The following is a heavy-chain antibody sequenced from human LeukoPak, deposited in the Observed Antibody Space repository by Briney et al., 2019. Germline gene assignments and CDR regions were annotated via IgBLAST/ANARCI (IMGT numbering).Heavy chain of an antibody. Sequence: GGSLRLSCAASGFTFSSFGIHWVRQAPGKGPEWVSYISNSRSSVYYADSVAGRFTISRDDAKNSLFLQMNSLRAEDTAVYYCARVRGAGLHYYYMDVWGKGTTVTVSS. V-gene: IGHV3-48*01. J-gene: IGHJ6*03. CDR1: GFTFSSFG. D-gene: IGHD1-26*01. CDR2: ISNSRSSV. CDR3: ARVRGAGLHYYYMDV.